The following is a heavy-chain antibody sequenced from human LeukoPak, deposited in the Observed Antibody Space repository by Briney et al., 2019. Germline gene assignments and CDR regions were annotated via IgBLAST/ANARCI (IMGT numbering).Heavy chain of an antibody. CDR2: IYYSGST. CDR3: ARHWLDSGTPDRFDY. V-gene: IGHV4-59*08. D-gene: IGHD3-10*01. CDR1: GGSMSSYY. J-gene: IGHJ4*02. Sequence: SETLSLTCTVSGGSMSSYYWSWIRQPPGKGVEWIGYIYYSGSTNYNPSLKSRVTISVDTSKNQFSLKLNSVTAADTAVYYCARHWLDSGTPDRFDYWGQGTLVTVSS.